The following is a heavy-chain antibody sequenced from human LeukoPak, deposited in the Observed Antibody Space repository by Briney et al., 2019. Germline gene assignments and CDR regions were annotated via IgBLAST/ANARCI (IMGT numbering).Heavy chain of an antibody. CDR3: ARSGNYFDY. V-gene: IGHV3-48*04. CDR1: GFTFSTYS. J-gene: IGHJ4*02. CDR2: ISSSGSTI. Sequence: GGSLRLSCAASGFTFSTYSMNWVREAPGKGPEWVSYISSSGSTIYYADSVKGRFTISRDNAKNSLYLQTNSLRAEDTAVYYCARSGNYFDYCGQGTLVTVSS.